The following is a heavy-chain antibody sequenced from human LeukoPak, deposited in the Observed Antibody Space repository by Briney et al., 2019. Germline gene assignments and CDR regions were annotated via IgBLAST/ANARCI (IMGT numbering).Heavy chain of an antibody. D-gene: IGHD6-19*01. J-gene: IGHJ4*02. V-gene: IGHV1-46*01. CDR3: ARISHGYGSGWQLFSLLY. CDR2: INPSGGST. Sequence: ASVKVSCKASGYTFTSYYMHWVRQAPGQGLEWMGIINPSGGSTSYAQKFQGRVTMTTDTSTSTAYMELRGLRSDDTAIYYCARISHGYGSGWQLFSLLYWGQGTLGTLT. CDR1: GYTFTSYY.